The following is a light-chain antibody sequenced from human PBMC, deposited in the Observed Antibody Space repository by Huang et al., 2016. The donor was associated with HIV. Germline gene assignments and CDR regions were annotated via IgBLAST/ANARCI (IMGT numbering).Light chain of an antibody. Sequence: DIQMTQSPSSLSASIGDRVTITCRASQGFRNLLAWIQQKPGKAPRSLIYAASSLRSGVPSNFSGSGSGTEFTLTINSLQPEDFATYYCQQYKSYPFTFGLGTRLEIK. J-gene: IGKJ5*01. V-gene: IGKV1-16*02. CDR1: QGFRNL. CDR2: AAS. CDR3: QQYKSYPFT.